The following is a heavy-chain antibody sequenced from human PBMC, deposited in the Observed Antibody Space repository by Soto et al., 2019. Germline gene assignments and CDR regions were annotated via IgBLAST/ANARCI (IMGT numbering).Heavy chain of an antibody. D-gene: IGHD5-18*01. J-gene: IGHJ3*02. Sequence: VGSLRLSCAASQFTVSTKYMSWVRQAPGKGLEWVSVVYSGGSTYYADSVKGRFTISRDISKNTVYLQMNSLRADDTAVYYCATGVYSYGPDAFDIWGQGTMVTVSS. CDR3: ATGVYSYGPDAFDI. V-gene: IGHV3-53*01. CDR1: QFTVSTKY. CDR2: VYSGGST.